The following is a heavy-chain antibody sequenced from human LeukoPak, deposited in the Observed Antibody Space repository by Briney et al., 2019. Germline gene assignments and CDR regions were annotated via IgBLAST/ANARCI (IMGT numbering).Heavy chain of an antibody. CDR1: GYTFTGYY. D-gene: IGHD3-3*01. Sequence: APVKVSCKASGYTFTGYYMHWVRQAPGQGLEWMGWINPNSGGTNYAQKFQGRVTMTRDTSISTAYMELSRLRSDDTAVYYCARLMRYYDFWSGDYYGMDVWGQETTVTVS. J-gene: IGHJ6*02. V-gene: IGHV1-2*02. CDR3: ARLMRYYDFWSGDYYGMDV. CDR2: INPNSGGT.